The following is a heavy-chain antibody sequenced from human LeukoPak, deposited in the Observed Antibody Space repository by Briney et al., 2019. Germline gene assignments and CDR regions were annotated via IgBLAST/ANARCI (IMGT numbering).Heavy chain of an antibody. CDR3: AKRLAYNSVGSDYFDY. CDR1: GFTFSTYA. V-gene: IGHV3-23*01. CDR2: ISGSGGNT. D-gene: IGHD1-14*01. Sequence: GGSLRLTCAASGFTFSTYAMTWVRQAPGKGLEWVSAISGSGGNTYYAVSVKGRFTISRDNSKNTLSLQMNSLRAEDTAVYYCAKRLAYNSVGSDYFDYWGQGTTVTVSS. J-gene: IGHJ4*02.